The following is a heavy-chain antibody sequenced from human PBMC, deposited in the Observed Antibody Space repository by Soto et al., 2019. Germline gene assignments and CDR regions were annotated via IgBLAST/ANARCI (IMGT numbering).Heavy chain of an antibody. D-gene: IGHD4-4*01. V-gene: IGHV4-39*01. CDR1: GGSIRSRSHH. CDR3: VRQGEAVTGVKCFDP. Sequence: SETLSLTCTVSGGSIRSRSHHWAWIRQPPGKGLEWIGSLYYVGTTYYNPSLKSRITISVDSSKNQFFLNLSSLTAADTAVYYCVRQGEAVTGVKCFDPFGQGTLVTVCS. CDR2: LYYVGTT. J-gene: IGHJ5*02.